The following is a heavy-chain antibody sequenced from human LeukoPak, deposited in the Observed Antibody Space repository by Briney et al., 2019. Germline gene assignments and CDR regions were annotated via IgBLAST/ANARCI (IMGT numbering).Heavy chain of an antibody. CDR3: ARDSGTTGEVKFDP. CDR2: IFYSGST. Sequence: SETLSLTCAVYGGSFSGYYWGWIRQPPGKGLEWIGNIFYSGSTYYSPSLRSRVTISLDTSRNQFSLKLNSVTAADTAVYYCARDSGTTGEVKFDPWGQGTLVTVSS. V-gene: IGHV4-34*12. J-gene: IGHJ5*02. CDR1: GGSFSGYY. D-gene: IGHD3-10*01.